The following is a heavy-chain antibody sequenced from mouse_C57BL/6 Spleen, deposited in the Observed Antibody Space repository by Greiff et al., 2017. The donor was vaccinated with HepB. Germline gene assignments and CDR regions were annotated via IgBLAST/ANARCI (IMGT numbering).Heavy chain of an antibody. CDR3: TGGGWLRNFLDAMDY. CDR2: IRLKSDNYAT. J-gene: IGHJ4*01. CDR1: GFTFSNYW. V-gene: IGHV6-3*01. D-gene: IGHD2-2*01. Sequence: EVKLVESGGGLVQPGGSMKLSCVASGFTFSNYWMNWVRQSPEKGLEWVAQIRLKSDNYATHYAESVKGRFTISRDDSKSSVYLQMNNLRAEDTGIYYCTGGGWLRNFLDAMDYWGQGTSVTVSS.